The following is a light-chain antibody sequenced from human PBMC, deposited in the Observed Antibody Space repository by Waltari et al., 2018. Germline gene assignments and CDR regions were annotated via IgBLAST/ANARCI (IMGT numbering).Light chain of an antibody. CDR3: AAWDDSLSVSYV. CDR1: HSDIGRNS. Sequence: QSVLTHPPSASGTPGQTATISCSGTHSDIGRNSSFMPRHLPGTAPKPLIYRSKQRPAGVPDRFPGSKSGTSASLAISGLRSEDEADYYCAAWDDSLSVSYVFGSGTKVTV. CDR2: RSK. J-gene: IGLJ1*01. V-gene: IGLV1-47*01.